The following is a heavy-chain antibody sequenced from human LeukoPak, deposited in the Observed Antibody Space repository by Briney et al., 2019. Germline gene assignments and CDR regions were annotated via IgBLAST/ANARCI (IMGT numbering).Heavy chain of an antibody. Sequence: ASVKVSCKASGYTFTGYYMHWVRQAPGQGLEWMGWINPNSGGTNYAQKFQGRVTITRDTSASTAYMELSSLRSEDTAVYYCARAYSGFDYWGQGTLVTVSS. CDR1: GYTFTGYY. D-gene: IGHD1-26*01. CDR3: ARAYSGFDY. CDR2: INPNSGGT. V-gene: IGHV1-2*02. J-gene: IGHJ4*02.